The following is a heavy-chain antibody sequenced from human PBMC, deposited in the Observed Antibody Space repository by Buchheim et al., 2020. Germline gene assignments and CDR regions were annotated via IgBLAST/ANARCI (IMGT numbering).Heavy chain of an antibody. D-gene: IGHD3-10*01. Sequence: QITLKESGPTLVKPTQTLTLTCTFSGFSLSTSGVGVGWIRQPPGKALEWLALIYWDDDKRYSPSLKSRLTITKGTSENQVVLTGTNMDPVDTATYYCAHKRVAFYGSGSYYPVIDYWGQGTL. V-gene: IGHV2-5*02. CDR1: GFSLSTSGVG. J-gene: IGHJ4*02. CDR2: IYWDDDK. CDR3: AHKRVAFYGSGSYYPVIDY.